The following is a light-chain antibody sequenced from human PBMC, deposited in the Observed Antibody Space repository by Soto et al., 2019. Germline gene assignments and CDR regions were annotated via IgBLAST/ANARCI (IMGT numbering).Light chain of an antibody. J-gene: IGKJ1*01. V-gene: IGKV1-9*01. CDR2: AAS. CDR1: QGISSY. Sequence: DIQLTQSPSFLSASVGDRVTITCRASQGISSYLAWYQQKPGKAPKLLIYAASTLQSGVPSRFSGSGSGTEFTLTISSLQPEDFATYYCQQLRGTFGQWTKVEIK. CDR3: QQLRGT.